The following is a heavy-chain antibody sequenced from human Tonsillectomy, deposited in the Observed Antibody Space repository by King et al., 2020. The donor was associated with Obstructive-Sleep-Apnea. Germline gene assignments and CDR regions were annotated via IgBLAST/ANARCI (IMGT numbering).Heavy chain of an antibody. Sequence: QLVQSGAEVKKPGESLRISCKGSGYSFSSHWISWVRQMPGKGLEWMGRIDPADSYTNYSPSFQGHVTIPTYNSISTAYLQWSSLKASYTAMYYCARHSISGDSLYWGQGTLVTVSS. CDR2: IDPADSYT. D-gene: IGHD1-26*01. CDR1: GYSFSSHW. J-gene: IGHJ4*02. CDR3: ARHSISGDSLY. V-gene: IGHV5-10-1*01.